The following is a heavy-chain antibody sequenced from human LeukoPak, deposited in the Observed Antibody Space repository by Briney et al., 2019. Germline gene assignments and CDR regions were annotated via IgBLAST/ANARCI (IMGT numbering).Heavy chain of an antibody. V-gene: IGHV1-69*13. D-gene: IGHD1-26*01. CDR3: ARSERDDGNDAFDI. CDR1: GGTFSSYA. J-gene: IGHJ3*02. CDR2: IIPIFGTA. Sequence: ASVTVSCTASGGTFSSYAISWVRQAPGQGLEWMGGIIPIFGTANYAQKFQGRVTITADESTSTAYMELSSLRSEDTAVYYCARSERDDGNDAFDIWGQGTMVTVSS.